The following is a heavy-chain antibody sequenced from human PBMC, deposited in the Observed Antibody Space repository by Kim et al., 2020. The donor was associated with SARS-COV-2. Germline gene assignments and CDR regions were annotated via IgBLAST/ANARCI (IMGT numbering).Heavy chain of an antibody. CDR3: ARSIPFDFFDYDDSTTDTSTDYFDY. Sequence: GGSLRLSCAASGFTFRNFGMSWVRQAPGKGLEWVASISPRSSHISYADSVRGRFTVTRDNVKNILSLEINSLGAEDTAIYFCARSIPFDFFDYDDSTTDTSTDYFDYWGQGSLVGVSS. D-gene: IGHD4-17*01. J-gene: IGHJ4*02. V-gene: IGHV3-21*04. CDR1: GFTFRNFG. CDR2: ISPRSSHI.